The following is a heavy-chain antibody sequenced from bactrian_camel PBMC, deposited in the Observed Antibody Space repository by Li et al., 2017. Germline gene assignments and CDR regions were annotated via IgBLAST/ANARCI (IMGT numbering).Heavy chain of an antibody. D-gene: IGHD5*01. V-gene: IGHV3S53*01. CDR1: GYSDSGYC. CDR2: IADDGTT. CDR3: AADQFYPRQIRDYGLGDIPLKLTY. Sequence: HVQLVESGGGSVQAGGSLRLSCATSGYSDSGYCMGRFRQAPGKPREGVAAIADDGTTTYADSVKGRFTVSKDKSTLHLQMNSLKPEDSAMYYCAADQFYPRQIRDYGLGDIPLKLTYRGQGTQVTVS. J-gene: IGHJ4*01.